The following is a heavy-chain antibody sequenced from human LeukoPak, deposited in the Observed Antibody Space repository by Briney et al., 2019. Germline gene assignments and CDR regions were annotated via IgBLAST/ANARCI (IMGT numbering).Heavy chain of an antibody. CDR3: AERSAYESLFDY. J-gene: IGHJ4*02. V-gene: IGHV4-61*02. CDR2: IFASGST. CDR1: GASISSGSYY. D-gene: IGHD5-12*01. Sequence: SQTLSLTCTVSGASISSGSYYWNWIRQPAGKGLEWIGRIFASGSTNYNPSLKSRVTISLDTSKNQFSLKLNSVTAADTAVYFCAERSAYESLFDYWGQGTLVTVSS.